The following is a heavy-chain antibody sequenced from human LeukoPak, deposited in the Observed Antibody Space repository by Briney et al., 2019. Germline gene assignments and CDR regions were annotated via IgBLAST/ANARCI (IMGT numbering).Heavy chain of an antibody. V-gene: IGHV3-23*01. CDR1: GFTFSRAA. J-gene: IGHJ4*02. Sequence: PGGSLRLSCAASGFTFSRAAMTWVRQAPGKGLEWVSTITGSDDATYYADSVKGRFTIPRDFSRNTVGLQMNSLRTEDTAIYYCAKGPQLYSGYHPEYWGQGTLVTVSS. D-gene: IGHD5-12*01. CDR2: ITGSDDAT. CDR3: AKGPQLYSGYHPEY.